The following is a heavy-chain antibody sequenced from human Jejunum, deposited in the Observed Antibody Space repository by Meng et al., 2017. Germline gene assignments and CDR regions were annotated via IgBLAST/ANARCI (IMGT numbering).Heavy chain of an antibody. CDR2: ISLSGSP. Sequence: QGLLQESGPGRVNPSGTLSLTGAVYGGSISSSSWWSWVRQPPGKGLEWIGEISLSGSPSYNPSLRTRVTISIDTSRNQFSLSLSSVTAADTAVYYCARHGAAPYFDDWGQGSLVTVSS. V-gene: IGHV4-4*02. J-gene: IGHJ4*02. CDR3: ARHGAAPYFDD. CDR1: GGSISSSSW. D-gene: IGHD2-15*01.